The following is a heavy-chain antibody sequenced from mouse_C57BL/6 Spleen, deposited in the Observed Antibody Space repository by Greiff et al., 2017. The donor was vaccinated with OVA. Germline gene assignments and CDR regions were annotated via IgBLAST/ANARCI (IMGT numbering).Heavy chain of an antibody. CDR1: GYSFTDYN. CDR3: ARPYGSSYWFAY. V-gene: IGHV1-39*01. CDR2: INPNYGTT. J-gene: IGHJ3*01. Sequence: EVKLMESGPELVKPGASVKISCKASGYSFTDYNMNWVKQSNGKSLEWIGVINPNYGTTSYNQKFKGKATLTVDQSSSTAYMQLNSLTSEDSAVYYCARPYGSSYWFAYWGQGTLVTVSA. D-gene: IGHD1-1*01.